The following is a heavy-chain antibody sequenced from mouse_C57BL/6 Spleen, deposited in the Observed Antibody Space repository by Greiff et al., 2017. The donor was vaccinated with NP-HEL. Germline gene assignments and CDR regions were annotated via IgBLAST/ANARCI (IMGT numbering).Heavy chain of an antibody. CDR1: GYTFTSYW. J-gene: IGHJ4*01. D-gene: IGHD2-4*01. CDR3: ARWGDYEYYYAMDY. CDR2: IDPSDSYT. Sequence: VQLQQPGAELVMPGASVKLSCKASGYTFTSYWMHWVKQRPGQGLEWIGEIDPSDSYTNYNQKFKGKSTLTVEKSSSTAYMQLSSLTSEDSAVYNWARWGDYEYYYAMDYWGQGTSVTVSS. V-gene: IGHV1-69*01.